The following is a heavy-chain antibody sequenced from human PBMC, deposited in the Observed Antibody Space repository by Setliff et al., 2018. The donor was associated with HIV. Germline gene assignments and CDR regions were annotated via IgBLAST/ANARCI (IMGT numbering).Heavy chain of an antibody. D-gene: IGHD2-8*01. Sequence: SETLSLTCVISGDSVSSTSGAWTWIRQSPSGGLEWLGRTYYRSEWKNDYAVSLKSRITVNADTSKNQFSLHLKSVTPEDSAVYYCAGGTWFNGLDSWSQGSLVTVSS. CDR1: GDSVSSTSGA. CDR2: TYYRSEWKN. J-gene: IGHJ4*02. V-gene: IGHV6-1*01. CDR3: AGGTWFNGLDS.